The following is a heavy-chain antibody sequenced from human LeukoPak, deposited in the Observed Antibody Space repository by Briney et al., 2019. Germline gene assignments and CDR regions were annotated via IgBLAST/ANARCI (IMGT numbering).Heavy chain of an antibody. J-gene: IGHJ4*02. Sequence: GGSLRLSCAASGFTFSSYSMNWVRLAPGKGLEWVSSISSSSSYIYYADSVKGRFTISRDNSKNTLYLQMNSLRAEDTAVYYCAKGSPLGGWGQGTLVTVSS. CDR3: AKGSPLGG. D-gene: IGHD1-26*01. CDR2: ISSSSSYI. CDR1: GFTFSSYS. V-gene: IGHV3-21*04.